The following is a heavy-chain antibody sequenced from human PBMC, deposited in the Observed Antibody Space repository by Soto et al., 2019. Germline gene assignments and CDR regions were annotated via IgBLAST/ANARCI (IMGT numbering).Heavy chain of an antibody. Sequence: PGGSLRLSCAASGFTFSSYGMHWVRQAPGKGLEWVAVIWYDGTNKYYADSVKGRFTISRDNSKNTLYLQMNRLRAEDTAVYYCVRTSLVVAAATREDYWGQGTLVTVSS. V-gene: IGHV3-33*01. CDR2: IWYDGTNK. J-gene: IGHJ4*02. CDR1: GFTFSSYG. D-gene: IGHD2-15*01. CDR3: VRTSLVVAAATREDY.